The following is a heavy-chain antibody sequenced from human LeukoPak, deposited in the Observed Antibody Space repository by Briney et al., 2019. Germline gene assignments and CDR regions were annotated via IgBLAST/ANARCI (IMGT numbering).Heavy chain of an antibody. Sequence: SVKVSCKASGGTFSSYAISWVRQAPGQGLEWMGGIIPIFGTANYAQKFQGRVTITTDESTSTAYMEVSSLRSEDTAVYYCGRKAGDCGGGSCYSIDYWGQGTLVTVSS. CDR3: GRKAGDCGGGSCYSIDY. V-gene: IGHV1-69*05. D-gene: IGHD2-15*01. CDR2: IIPIFGTA. CDR1: GGTFSSYA. J-gene: IGHJ4*02.